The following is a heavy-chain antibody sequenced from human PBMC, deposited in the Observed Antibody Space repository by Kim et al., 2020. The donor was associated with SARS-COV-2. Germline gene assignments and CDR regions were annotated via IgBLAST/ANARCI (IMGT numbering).Heavy chain of an antibody. CDR3: AREDGIGGGDYGVIDY. Sequence: SVKGRFTISRDNAKNTLYLQMNSLRAEDTAMYYCAREDGIGGGDYGVIDYWGQGTLVTVSS. D-gene: IGHD1-26*01. V-gene: IGHV3-74*01. J-gene: IGHJ4*02.